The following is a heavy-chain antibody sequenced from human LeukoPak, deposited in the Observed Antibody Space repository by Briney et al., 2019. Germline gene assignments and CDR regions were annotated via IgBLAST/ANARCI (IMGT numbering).Heavy chain of an antibody. V-gene: IGHV1-69*05. CDR3: ARDHGYGGYAEITNYFDY. Sequence: GASVKVSCKASGGTFSSYAISWVRQAPGQGLEWMGRIIPIFGTANYAQKFQGRVTITTDESTSTAYTELSSLRSEDTAVYYCARDHGYGGYAEITNYFDYWGQGTLVTVSS. D-gene: IGHD5-12*01. J-gene: IGHJ4*02. CDR1: GGTFSSYA. CDR2: IIPIFGTA.